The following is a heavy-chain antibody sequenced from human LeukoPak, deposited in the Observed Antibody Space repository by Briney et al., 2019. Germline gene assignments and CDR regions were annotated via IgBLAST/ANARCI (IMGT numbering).Heavy chain of an antibody. Sequence: SQTLSLTCTVSGGSISSGSYYWSWIRQPAGKGLEWIGRIYTSGSTNYNPSLKSRATISVDTSKNQFSLKLSSVTAADTAVYYCARGSTWGQGTLVTVSS. CDR3: ARGST. CDR1: GGSISSGSYY. J-gene: IGHJ5*02. V-gene: IGHV4-61*02. CDR2: IYTSGST.